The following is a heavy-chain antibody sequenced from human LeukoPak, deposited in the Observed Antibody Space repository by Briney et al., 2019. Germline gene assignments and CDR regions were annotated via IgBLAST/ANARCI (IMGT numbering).Heavy chain of an antibody. CDR2: INHSGST. Sequence: SETLSLSCAVYDGSFSGYYRGWIRQPPVKGLEWIGEINHSGSTNYNPSLKSRVTISVDTSKNQFSLKLSSVTAADTAVYYCARATHGSKGYHYYMDVWGKGTTVPVSS. V-gene: IGHV4-34*01. J-gene: IGHJ6*03. CDR1: DGSFSGYY. CDR3: ARATHGSKGYHYYMDV. D-gene: IGHD1-26*01.